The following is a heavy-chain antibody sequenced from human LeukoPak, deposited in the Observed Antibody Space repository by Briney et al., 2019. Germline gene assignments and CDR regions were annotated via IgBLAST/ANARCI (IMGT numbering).Heavy chain of an antibody. Sequence: SQTLSLTCTVSGGSISSGGYYWSWIRQPPGKGLEWIGYIYYSGSTNYNPSLKSRVTISVDTSKNQFSLKLSSVTAADTAVYYCARDKRDGYNWFRSGFDYWGQGTLVTVSS. CDR1: GGSISSGGYY. CDR3: ARDKRDGYNWFRSGFDY. V-gene: IGHV4-61*08. CDR2: IYYSGST. D-gene: IGHD5-24*01. J-gene: IGHJ4*02.